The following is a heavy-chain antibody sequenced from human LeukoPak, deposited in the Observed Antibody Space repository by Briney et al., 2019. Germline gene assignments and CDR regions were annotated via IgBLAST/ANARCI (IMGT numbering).Heavy chain of an antibody. Sequence: ASVTVSCNASGYTFSGYYWNWVRQAPGQGLEWMGWINPNSGGTNYAQKSQGRVTMTRDTSISTAFMELSRLRSDDTAVYYCARAVAARRVSDYWGQGTLVTVSS. J-gene: IGHJ4*02. CDR2: INPNSGGT. V-gene: IGHV1-2*02. D-gene: IGHD6-6*01. CDR3: ARAVAARRVSDY. CDR1: GYTFSGYY.